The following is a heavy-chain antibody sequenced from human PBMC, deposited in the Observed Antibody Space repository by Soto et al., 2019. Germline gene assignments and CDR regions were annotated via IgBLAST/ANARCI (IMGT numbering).Heavy chain of an antibody. J-gene: IGHJ4*02. CDR1: GFTFHNYA. Sequence: GGSLRLSCAASGFTFHNYAMHWVRQAPGKGLEWVAGISWNSGNIDFGDSVKGRFTISRDNAKNTFYLQMNSLRPEDTAVYYCAKHAAAAAPDYWGQGTLVTVSS. D-gene: IGHD6-13*01. V-gene: IGHV3-9*01. CDR2: ISWNSGNI. CDR3: AKHAAAAAPDY.